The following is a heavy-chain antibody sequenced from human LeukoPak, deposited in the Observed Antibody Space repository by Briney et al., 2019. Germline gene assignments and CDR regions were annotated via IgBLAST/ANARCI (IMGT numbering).Heavy chain of an antibody. CDR2: IYYSGST. Sequence: SETLSLTCAVYGGSFSGYYWSWIRQPPGKGLEWIGYIYYSGSTNYNPSLKSRVTTSVDTSKNQFSLKLSSVTAADTAVYYCARGGSSWYHPYYFDYWGQGTLVTVSS. V-gene: IGHV4-59*01. CDR3: ARGGSSWYHPYYFDY. CDR1: GGSFSGYY. J-gene: IGHJ4*02. D-gene: IGHD6-13*01.